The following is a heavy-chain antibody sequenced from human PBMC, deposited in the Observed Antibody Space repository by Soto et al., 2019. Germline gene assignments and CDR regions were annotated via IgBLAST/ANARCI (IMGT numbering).Heavy chain of an antibody. J-gene: IGHJ6*03. D-gene: IGHD2-2*01. Sequence: EVQLVESGGGLVKPGGSLRLSCAASGFIFSNGWMSWVRQAPGKGLEWVGRIKSKIDGETTDYAAPVKGRFTISRDDSKHTLYLQMNSLKTEDTAAYYCTTGYCSTTSCPPGNFMDVWGKGTTVTVSS. V-gene: IGHV3-15*01. CDR2: IKSKIDGETT. CDR1: GFIFSNGW. CDR3: TTGYCSTTSCPPGNFMDV.